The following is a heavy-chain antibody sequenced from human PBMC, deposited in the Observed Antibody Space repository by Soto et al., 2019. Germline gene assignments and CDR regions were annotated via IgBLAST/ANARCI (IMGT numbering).Heavy chain of an antibody. CDR3: ARWRGTVTTPGFMGPLDY. D-gene: IGHD3-3*01. V-gene: IGHV1-69*01. CDR1: GGTLSSFT. CDR2: ITPRFATA. J-gene: IGHJ4*02. Sequence: QVHLVQSGAEVKKPGSSVKVSCKASGGTLSSFTISWVRQAPGQGPEWMGGITPRFATAKYAQKFQGRVTITADESTNTLYMELSSLRSEDTAVYYCARWRGTVTTPGFMGPLDYWGQGTLVTVSS.